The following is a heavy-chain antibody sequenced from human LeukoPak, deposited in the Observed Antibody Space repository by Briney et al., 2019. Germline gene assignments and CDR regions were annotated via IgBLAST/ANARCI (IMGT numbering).Heavy chain of an antibody. Sequence: ASETLSLTCAVSGYSISSGYYWGWIRQPPGKGLEWIGTIHRSGSTYYNSSLESRVTISKDTSKNQFSLRLSSVTAADTAVYFCARLTGRYCFDYWGQGTLVTVAS. CDR1: GYSISSGYY. D-gene: IGHD3-9*01. CDR2: IHRSGST. V-gene: IGHV4-38-2*01. J-gene: IGHJ4*02. CDR3: ARLTGRYCFDY.